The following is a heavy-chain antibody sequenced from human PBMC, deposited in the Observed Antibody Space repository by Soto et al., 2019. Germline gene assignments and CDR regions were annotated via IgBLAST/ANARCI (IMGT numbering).Heavy chain of an antibody. Sequence: QVQLVQSGAEVKKPGSSVKVSCKASGGTFSSYAISWVRQAPGQGLEWMGGIIPIFGTANYAQKFQGRVTITAEESTSTAYMERGSLRAEDTAVYYCARAVEGGYGTYYYYGMDVCGQGTTVTVSS. CDR1: GGTFSSYA. V-gene: IGHV1-69*01. J-gene: IGHJ6*02. D-gene: IGHD5-12*01. CDR3: ARAVEGGYGTYYYYGMDV. CDR2: IIPIFGTA.